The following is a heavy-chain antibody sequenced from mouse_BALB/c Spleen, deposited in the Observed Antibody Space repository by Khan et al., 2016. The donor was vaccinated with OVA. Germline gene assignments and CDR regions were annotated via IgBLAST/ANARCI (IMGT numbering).Heavy chain of an antibody. Sequence: EVQLVESGGGVVKPGGSLKLSCSASGFTFSSYAMSWVRQTPEKRLEWVATISSGGRYTFYPDSVKGRFTISTDNAKNTRYLQMSSLRSEDTAMYYCGRGLVDYYAMDYWGQGTSVTVSS. J-gene: IGHJ4*01. CDR2: ISSGGRYT. V-gene: IGHV5-9-3*01. D-gene: IGHD2-2*01. CDR3: GRGLVDYYAMDY. CDR1: GFTFSSYA.